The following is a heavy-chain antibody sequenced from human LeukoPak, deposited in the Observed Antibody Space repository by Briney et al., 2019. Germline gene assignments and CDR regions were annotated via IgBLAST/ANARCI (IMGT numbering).Heavy chain of an antibody. V-gene: IGHV3-30-3*01. D-gene: IGHD5-18*01. CDR1: GFTFSNYA. J-gene: IGHJ3*01. CDR3: ARDSGEVTWIQLYDVFDF. CDR2: ISYDGSNK. Sequence: PGGSLRLSCAASGFTFSNYAMHWVRQAPGKGLEWVAVISYDGSNKNYADSVKGRFTISRDNSNNTLYLQMNSLRPEDTAVFYCARDSGEVTWIQLYDVFDFWGQGTMVTVSS.